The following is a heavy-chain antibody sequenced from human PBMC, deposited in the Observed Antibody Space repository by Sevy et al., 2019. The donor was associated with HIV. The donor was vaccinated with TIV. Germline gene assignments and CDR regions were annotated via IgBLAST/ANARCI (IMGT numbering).Heavy chain of an antibody. D-gene: IGHD1-26*01. Sequence: VGSLRLSCAASGFIFSYYGMHWVRQAPGKGLEWVAVIWYDGSNTIYADSVKGRFTISRDNSKNILYLQMNSLRDEDTAVYDCARDPHEIMRSGSYYLYWGQGTRVTVSS. CDR2: IWYDGSNT. CDR3: ARDPHEIMRSGSYYLY. J-gene: IGHJ4*02. V-gene: IGHV3-33*01. CDR1: GFIFSYYG.